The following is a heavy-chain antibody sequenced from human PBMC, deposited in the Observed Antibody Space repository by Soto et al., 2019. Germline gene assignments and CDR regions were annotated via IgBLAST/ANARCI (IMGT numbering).Heavy chain of an antibody. CDR3: TTQNCSDGSCYSGYYYYGLDV. V-gene: IGHV3-15*07. D-gene: IGHD2-15*01. CDR2: IKSKTDGGTA. J-gene: IGHJ6*02. CDR1: GFTFSNAW. Sequence: EVQLVESGGGLVKPGGSLRLSCAASGFTFSNAWMNWVRQAPGKGLEWVGRIKSKTDGGTADYAAPVKGRFTISRDDSKNTLYLQMDSPITEDTAVYYCTTQNCSDGSCYSGYYYYGLDVWGQGTTVSVSS.